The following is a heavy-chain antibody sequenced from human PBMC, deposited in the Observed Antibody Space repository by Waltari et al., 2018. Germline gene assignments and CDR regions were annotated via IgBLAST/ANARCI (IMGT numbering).Heavy chain of an antibody. D-gene: IGHD1-1*01. CDR2: IYYSGST. CDR1: GGSISSSSYY. V-gene: IGHV4-39*07. J-gene: IGHJ3*02. CDR3: ARQQEVPWYKGRGAFDI. Sequence: QLQLQESGPGLVKPSETLSLTCTVSGGSISSSSYYWGWIRQPPGKGLEWSGSIYYSGSTYYNPSLKSRVTISVDTSKNQFSLKLSSVTAADTAVYYCARQQEVPWYKGRGAFDIWGQGTMVTVSS.